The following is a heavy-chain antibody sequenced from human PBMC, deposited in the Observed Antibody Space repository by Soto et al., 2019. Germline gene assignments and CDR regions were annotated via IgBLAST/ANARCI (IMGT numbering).Heavy chain of an antibody. CDR1: GFTFTSSA. J-gene: IGHJ6*02. CDR2: IVVGSGNT. V-gene: IGHV1-58*01. CDR3: AADRGNIVATIDYYYGMDV. Sequence: WASVKVSCKASGFTFTSSAVQWVRQARGQRLEWIGWIVVGSGNTNYAQKFQERVTITRDMSTSTAYMELSSLRSEDTAVYYCAADRGNIVATIDYYYGMDVWGQGTTVTAP. D-gene: IGHD5-12*01.